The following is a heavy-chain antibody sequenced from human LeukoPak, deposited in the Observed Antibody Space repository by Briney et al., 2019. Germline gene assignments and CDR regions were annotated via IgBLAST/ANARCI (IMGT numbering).Heavy chain of an antibody. Sequence: GGSLRLSCGASGFTFSSYAMSWVRQAPGKGLEWVSASSNGGSTHYADSVKGRFTISRDNSKNTLYLQMNSLRAEDTAVYYCAKRYYYDNSGLWDYWGQGTLVTVSS. V-gene: IGHV3-23*01. CDR1: GFTFSSYA. D-gene: IGHD3-22*01. J-gene: IGHJ4*02. CDR2: SSNGGST. CDR3: AKRYYYDNSGLWDY.